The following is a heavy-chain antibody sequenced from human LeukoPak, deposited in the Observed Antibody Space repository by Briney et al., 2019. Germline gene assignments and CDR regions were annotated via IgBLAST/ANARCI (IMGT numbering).Heavy chain of an antibody. CDR3: ARADVTMLRGVPFYYYGLDV. CDR2: IYSSGAT. J-gene: IGHJ6*02. V-gene: IGHV3-53*01. Sequence: PGGSLRLSCEASGLSVSNNYMTWVRQAPGKGLEWVSVIYSSGATHYAESVKGRFTISRDQSNNTLHLQMKSLRVEDTAVYYCARADVTMLRGVPFYYYGLDVWGQGTAVIVSS. D-gene: IGHD3-10*01. CDR1: GLSVSNNY.